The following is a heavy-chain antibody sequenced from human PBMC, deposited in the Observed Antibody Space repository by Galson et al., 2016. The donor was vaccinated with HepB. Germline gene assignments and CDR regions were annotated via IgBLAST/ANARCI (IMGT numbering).Heavy chain of an antibody. CDR1: GFSLRTSGVG. CDR2: IYWDDDK. V-gene: IGHV2-5*02. CDR3: AHRQTSTVTTDFDY. D-gene: IGHD4-17*01. Sequence: PALVKPTQTLTLTCTFSGFSLRTSGVGVGWIRQPPGKALEWLALIYWDDDKRYSPSLKSWLTITKGTSKNQVVLTMTNMDPVDTATYFCAHRQTSTVTTDFDYWGQGTLVTVSS. J-gene: IGHJ4*02.